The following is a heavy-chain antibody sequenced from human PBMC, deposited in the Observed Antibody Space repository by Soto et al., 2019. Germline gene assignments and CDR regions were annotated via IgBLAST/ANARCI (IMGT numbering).Heavy chain of an antibody. CDR3: ARDRGSGRY. D-gene: IGHD2-8*02. J-gene: IGHJ4*02. CDR2: INQAGNKK. Sequence: PGGSLRLSCVTSGLTFSNYWLSWVRQAPGKGLEWVANINQAGNKKYYVDSVKSRFTISRDNAKNSLYLQLNSLKAQDTAVYYCARDRGSGRYWGQGTLVTISS. CDR1: GLTFSNYW. V-gene: IGHV3-7*05.